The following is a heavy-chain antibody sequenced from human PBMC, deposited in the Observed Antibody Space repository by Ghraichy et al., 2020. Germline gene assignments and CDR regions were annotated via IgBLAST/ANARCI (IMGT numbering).Heavy chain of an antibody. V-gene: IGHV1-18*04. CDR2: ISAYNGNT. CDR1: GYTFTSYG. Sequence: ASVKVSCKASGYTFTSYGISWVRQAPGQGLEWMGWISAYNGNTNYAQKLQGRVTMTTDTSTSTAYMELRSLRSDDTAVYYCARSPYQWLVVDWFDPWGQGTLVTVSS. D-gene: IGHD6-19*01. CDR3: ARSPYQWLVVDWFDP. J-gene: IGHJ5*02.